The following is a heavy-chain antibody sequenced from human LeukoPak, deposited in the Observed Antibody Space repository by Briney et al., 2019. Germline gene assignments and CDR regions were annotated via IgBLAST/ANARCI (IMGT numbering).Heavy chain of an antibody. Sequence: PGGSLRLSCAASGFTFRNYAMSWVRQGPGQGPEWVTAISGNDDSTYYADSVKGRFTISRDNSRNTLYLQMNSLRAEDTAVYYCARRGRERFLEWLFFDYYYGMDVWGQGTTVTVSS. CDR1: GFTFRNYA. V-gene: IGHV3-23*01. CDR2: ISGNDDST. CDR3: ARRGRERFLEWLFFDYYYGMDV. J-gene: IGHJ6*02. D-gene: IGHD3-3*01.